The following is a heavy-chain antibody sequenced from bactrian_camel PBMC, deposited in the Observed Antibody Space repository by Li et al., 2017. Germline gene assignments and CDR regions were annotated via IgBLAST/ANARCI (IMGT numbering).Heavy chain of an antibody. CDR3: AADQRYGGRWTLNNY. CDR1: GFTLSSLG. J-gene: IGHJ4*01. V-gene: IGHV3S40*01. Sequence: VQLVESGGGYVQPGGSLRLSCAASGFTLSSLGMNWVRQAPGKGLEWVSTINSVGDSTYYADSVKGRFTISGDNAKNTVYLQMNSLKTEDTAIYYCAADQRYGGRWTLNNYWGQGTQVTVS. D-gene: IGHD6*01. CDR2: INSVGDST.